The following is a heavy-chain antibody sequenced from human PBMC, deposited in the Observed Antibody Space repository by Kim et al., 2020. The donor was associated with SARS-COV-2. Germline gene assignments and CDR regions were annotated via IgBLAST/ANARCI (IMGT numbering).Heavy chain of an antibody. Sequence: ASVKVSCKASGYTFTGYYMHWVRQAPGQGLEWMGRINPNSGGTNYAQKFQGRVTMTRDTSISTAYMELSRLRSDDTAVYYCARVEGFGERVDYWGQGTLVTVSS. CDR3: ARVEGFGERVDY. J-gene: IGHJ4*02. CDR2: INPNSGGT. D-gene: IGHD3-10*01. V-gene: IGHV1-2*06. CDR1: GYTFTGYY.